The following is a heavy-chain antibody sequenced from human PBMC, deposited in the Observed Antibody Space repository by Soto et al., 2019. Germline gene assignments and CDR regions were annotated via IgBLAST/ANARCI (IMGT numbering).Heavy chain of an antibody. V-gene: IGHV3-30*18. CDR1: GFTFSSYG. CDR3: AKDHGLYYFDY. CDR2: ISYDGSNK. Sequence: GGSLRLSCAASGFTFSSYGMHWVRQAPGKGLEWVAVISYDGSNKYYADSVKGRFTISRDNSKNTLYLQMNSLRAEDTAVYYCAKDHGLYYFDYWGQGTLDTVSS. J-gene: IGHJ4*02.